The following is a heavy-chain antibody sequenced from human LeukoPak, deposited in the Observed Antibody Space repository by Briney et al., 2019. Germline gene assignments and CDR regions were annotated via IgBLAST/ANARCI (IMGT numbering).Heavy chain of an antibody. CDR3: ARTLGIAAAGTLGV. CDR2: IIPIFGTA. CDR1: GGTFSSYA. Sequence: ASVKVSCKASGGTFSSYAISWVRQAPGQGLEWMGGIIPIFGTANYAQKFQGRVTITTDESTSTAYMELSRLRSEDTAVYYCARTLGIAAAGTLGVWGQATLVTVSS. J-gene: IGHJ4*02. V-gene: IGHV1-69*05. D-gene: IGHD6-13*01.